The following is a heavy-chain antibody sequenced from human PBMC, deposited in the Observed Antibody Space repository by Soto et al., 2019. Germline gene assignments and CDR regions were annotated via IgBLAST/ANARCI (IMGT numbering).Heavy chain of an antibody. CDR3: ARDPPGYSYALDY. V-gene: IGHV1-18*04. Sequence: GASVKVSCKASGYTFTSHGITWVRQAPGQGLEWMGWINAYNGYTNYARKLQGRVTMTTDTSTSTVYMELRSLRSDDTAVYYCARDPPGYSYALDYWGQGTLVTVSS. D-gene: IGHD5-18*01. CDR1: GYTFTSHG. J-gene: IGHJ4*02. CDR2: INAYNGYT.